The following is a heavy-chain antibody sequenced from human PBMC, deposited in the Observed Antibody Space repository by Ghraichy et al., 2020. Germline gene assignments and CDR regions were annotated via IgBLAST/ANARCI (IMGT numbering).Heavy chain of an antibody. CDR1: GFIFGSHW. J-gene: IGHJ4*02. Sequence: GGSLRLSCAASGFIFGSHWMHWVRHGPGKGLVWLSHINNDGSRTTYAESVKGRFTISRDNTRNTLFLQIDSLRVDDTAIYYWSRGGAGSFDYWGQGTLVTVSS. CDR2: INNDGSRT. CDR3: SRGGAGSFDY. D-gene: IGHD2-15*01. V-gene: IGHV3-74*03.